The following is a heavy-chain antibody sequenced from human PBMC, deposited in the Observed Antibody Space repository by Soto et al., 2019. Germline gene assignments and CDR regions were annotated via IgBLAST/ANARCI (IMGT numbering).Heavy chain of an antibody. CDR3: ATVGLVVSSGWSGFDY. D-gene: IGHD6-19*01. CDR1: GFTFSSYY. J-gene: IGHJ4*02. Sequence: GGSLRLSCAASGFTFSSYYMHWVRQAPGKGLEWAAAITSDGGNKVYGDSAKGRFTISRDNSKNTVDLQMNSLRVEDTGIYYCATVGLVVSSGWSGFDYWGQGTQVTVSS. V-gene: IGHV3-30*03. CDR2: ITSDGGNK.